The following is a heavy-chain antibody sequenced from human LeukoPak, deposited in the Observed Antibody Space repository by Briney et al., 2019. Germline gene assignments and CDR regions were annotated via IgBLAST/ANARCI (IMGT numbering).Heavy chain of an antibody. CDR1: GFTFNKYW. J-gene: IGHJ4*02. CDR3: AKGGARLHSYYFDY. V-gene: IGHV3-7*01. CDR2: IKEDGSEK. Sequence: GGSLRLSCAAAGFTFNKYWMSWVRQATGKGLECVAKIKEDGSEKHYVDSVKGRFTISTENSKNTLYLQMNSLSAEDTAVFYCAKGGARLHSYYFDYWGQGTLVTVSS. D-gene: IGHD1-26*01.